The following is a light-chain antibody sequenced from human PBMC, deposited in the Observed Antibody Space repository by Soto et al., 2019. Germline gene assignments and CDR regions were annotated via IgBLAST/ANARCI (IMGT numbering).Light chain of an antibody. Sequence: DMEMTQSPSSLSASVGDRVTITCRARQSISNYLNWYQHKPGKVPKLLIYAASSLQSGVPTRFSGSGSGTDFTLTINSLQPEDFATYYCQQSYGTSLTFGGGTKVEIK. V-gene: IGKV1-39*01. CDR3: QQSYGTSLT. CDR2: AAS. J-gene: IGKJ4*01. CDR1: QSISNY.